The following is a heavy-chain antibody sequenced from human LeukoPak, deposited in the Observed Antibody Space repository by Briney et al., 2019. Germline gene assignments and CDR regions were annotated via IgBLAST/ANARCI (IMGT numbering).Heavy chain of an antibody. CDR2: ISDSGDGT. Sequence: GGSLRLSCAASGFTFSTYAMAWVRPAPGKGLEWVSVISDSGDGTYYADSVKGRFTISRDNSKNMLYMQMNRLRAQGTAIYYCAKKWYHDPARFDYWGQGTLVTVSS. V-gene: IGHV3-23*01. D-gene: IGHD2-2*01. J-gene: IGHJ4*02. CDR3: AKKWYHDPARFDY. CDR1: GFTFSTYA.